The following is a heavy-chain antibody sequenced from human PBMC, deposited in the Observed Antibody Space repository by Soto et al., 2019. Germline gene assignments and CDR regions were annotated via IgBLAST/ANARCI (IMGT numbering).Heavy chain of an antibody. J-gene: IGHJ5*02. D-gene: IGHD2-15*01. CDR1: GGSISSGDYY. V-gene: IGHV4-30-4*01. Sequence: SETLSLTCTVSGGSISSGDYYWSWIRQPPGKGLEWIGYIYYSGSTYYNPSLKSRVTISVDTSKNQFSLKLSSVTAADTAVYYCARSYKLGYCSGGSCYSSPNWLDPWGQGTLVTVSS. CDR3: ARSYKLGYCSGGSCYSSPNWLDP. CDR2: IYYSGST.